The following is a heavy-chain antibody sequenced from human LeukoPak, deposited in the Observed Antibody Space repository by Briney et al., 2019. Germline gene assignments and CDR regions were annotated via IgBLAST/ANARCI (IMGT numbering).Heavy chain of an antibody. J-gene: IGHJ4*02. D-gene: IGHD2-2*01. CDR3: ARGLPDY. CDR1: GGSCSGYY. CDR2: INHSGST. Sequence: PSETLSLTCAVYGGSCSGYYWGWIRQPPGKGLEWIGEINHSGSTNYNPSLKSRVTISVDTSKNQFSLKLSSVTAADTAVYYCARGLPDYWGQGTLVTVSS. V-gene: IGHV4-34*01.